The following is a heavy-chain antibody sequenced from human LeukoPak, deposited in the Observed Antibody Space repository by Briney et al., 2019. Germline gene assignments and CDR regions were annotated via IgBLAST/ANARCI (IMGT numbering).Heavy chain of an antibody. CDR2: IKVDGSVK. V-gene: IGHV3-7*01. D-gene: IGHD1/OR15-1a*01. Sequence: PGGTLRLSCAASGFTFSVSCMRCGRQAPGKGLEWVGHIKVDGSVKNYVDSVKGRLTISRDNAKSSLFLHMNNLRFDDTAVYYCLKDTSRNTIDYWGQGSLVTVSS. CDR3: LKDTSRNTIDY. CDR1: GFTFSVSC. J-gene: IGHJ4*02.